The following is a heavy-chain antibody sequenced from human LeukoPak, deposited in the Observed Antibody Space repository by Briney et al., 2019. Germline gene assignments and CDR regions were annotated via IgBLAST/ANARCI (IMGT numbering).Heavy chain of an antibody. CDR2: ISAYNGNT. D-gene: IGHD3-10*01. Sequence: RASVTVSCKASGYTFTSYGISWVRQAPGQGLEWMGWISAYNGNTNYAQKLQGRVTINTDTSTSTAYMELRSLRSDDTAVYYCAREYYGKMELGYWGQGTLVTVSS. CDR1: GYTFTSYG. J-gene: IGHJ4*02. V-gene: IGHV1-18*01. CDR3: AREYYGKMELGY.